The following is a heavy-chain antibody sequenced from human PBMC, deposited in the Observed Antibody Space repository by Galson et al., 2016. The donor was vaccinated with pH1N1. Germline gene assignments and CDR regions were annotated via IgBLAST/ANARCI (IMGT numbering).Heavy chain of an antibody. CDR2: IYHSGST. Sequence: ETLSLTCTVSGYSIRSGSYWGWVRQSPGKGLEWIASIYHSGSTYSNVALKSRLSISVDTARNKFSLELGSVTAADTAFYYCARLSDGGNDEGEPYYFDLWGQGTLVTVSS. CDR1: GYSIRSGSY. V-gene: IGHV4-38-2*02. J-gene: IGHJ4*02. D-gene: IGHD1-26*01. CDR3: ARLSDGGNDEGEPYYFDL.